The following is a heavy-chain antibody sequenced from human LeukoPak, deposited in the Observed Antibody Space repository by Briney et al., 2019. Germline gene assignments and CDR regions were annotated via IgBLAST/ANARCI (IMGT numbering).Heavy chain of an antibody. CDR3: VSVPIAARGWVYFDY. V-gene: IGHV4-31*03. Sequence: SETLSVTCTVSGGSISSGGYYWSWIRQHPGKGLEWIGYIYYSGSTYYNPSLKSRVTISVDTSKNQFSLKLSSVTAADTAVYYCVSVPIAARGWVYFDYWGQGTLVTVSS. D-gene: IGHD6-6*01. J-gene: IGHJ4*02. CDR2: IYYSGST. CDR1: GGSISSGGYY.